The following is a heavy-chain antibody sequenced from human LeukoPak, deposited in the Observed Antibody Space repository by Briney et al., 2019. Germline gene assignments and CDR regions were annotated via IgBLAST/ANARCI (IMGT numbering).Heavy chain of an antibody. CDR1: GFTFSSYA. Sequence: PGGSLRLACAASGFTFSSYAMHWVRQAPGKGLEWVAVISYDGSNKYYADSVKGRFTISRDNSKNTLYLQMNSLRAEDTAVYYCARDPTMVRGVTDYMDVWGKGTTVTVSS. CDR3: ARDPTMVRGVTDYMDV. D-gene: IGHD3-10*01. CDR2: ISYDGSNK. V-gene: IGHV3-30*04. J-gene: IGHJ6*03.